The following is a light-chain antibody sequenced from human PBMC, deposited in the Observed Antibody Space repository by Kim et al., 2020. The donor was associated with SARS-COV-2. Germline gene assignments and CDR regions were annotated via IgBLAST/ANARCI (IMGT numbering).Light chain of an antibody. CDR2: RNN. V-gene: IGLV10-54*01. Sequence: RQTATLTCSGRSNNVSFEGAAWLQQHQGHPPKLLFYRNNTRPSGVSDRLSVSRSGNTASLTITGLQPEDEADYYCSSWDRSLSAWMFGGGTQLTVL. J-gene: IGLJ3*02. CDR1: SNNVSFEG. CDR3: SSWDRSLSAWM.